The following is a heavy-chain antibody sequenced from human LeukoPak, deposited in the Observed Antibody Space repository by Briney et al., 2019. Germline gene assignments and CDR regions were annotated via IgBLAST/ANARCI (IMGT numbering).Heavy chain of an antibody. J-gene: IGHJ4*02. Sequence: GGSLRLSCAASGFTFSNAWMSWVRQAPGKGLEWVGRIKSKTDGGTTDYAAPVKGRFTSQEMIQKNTLYLQVNSLKTEDTAVYYCTTEGKGGSLLAGYWGQGTLVTVSS. D-gene: IGHD1-26*01. V-gene: IGHV3-15*01. CDR3: TTEGKGGSLLAGY. CDR1: GFTFSNAW. CDR2: IKSKTDGGTT.